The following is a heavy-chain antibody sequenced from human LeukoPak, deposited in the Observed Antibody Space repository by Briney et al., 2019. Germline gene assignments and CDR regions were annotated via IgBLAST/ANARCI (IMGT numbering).Heavy chain of an antibody. D-gene: IGHD6-19*01. V-gene: IGHV3-21*04. CDR1: GFTFSSYA. J-gene: IGHJ4*02. Sequence: GGSLRLSCAASGFTFSSYAMNWVRQAPGKGLEWVSSISGRSADIYYADSVKGRFTISRDNSKNTLYLQMNSLRAEDTAVYYCARRSGIAVAGAFDYWGQGTLVTVSS. CDR3: ARRSGIAVAGAFDY. CDR2: ISGRSADI.